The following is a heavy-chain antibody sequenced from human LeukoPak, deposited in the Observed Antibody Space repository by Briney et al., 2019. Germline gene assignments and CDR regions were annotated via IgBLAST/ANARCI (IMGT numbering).Heavy chain of an antibody. V-gene: IGHV1-2*02. CDR2: INPNSGGT. Sequence: ASVKVSCKASGYTFTGYYMHWVRQAPGQGLEWMGWINPNSGGTYYAQKFQGRVTMTRDTSISTAYMELTSLTSDDAALYYCARSPGGSDSRGPRAFDYWGQETLVTVSS. D-gene: IGHD3-22*01. CDR3: ARSPGGSDSRGPRAFDY. CDR1: GYTFTGYY. J-gene: IGHJ4*02.